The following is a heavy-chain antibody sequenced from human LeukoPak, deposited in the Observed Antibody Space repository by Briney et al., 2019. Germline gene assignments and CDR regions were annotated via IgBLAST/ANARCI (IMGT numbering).Heavy chain of an antibody. J-gene: IGHJ6*02. CDR1: GFTFSSYW. CDR3: AKDLPALPAAMRWGMRQLYYYYGMDV. D-gene: IGHD2-2*01. Sequence: GGSLRLSCAASGFTFSSYWMTWVRQAPGMGLEWVANIKQDGSEKYYVDSVKGRFTISRDNAKNSLYLQMNSLRAEDTAVYYCAKDLPALPAAMRWGMRQLYYYYGMDVWGQGTTVTVSS. CDR2: IKQDGSEK. V-gene: IGHV3-7*03.